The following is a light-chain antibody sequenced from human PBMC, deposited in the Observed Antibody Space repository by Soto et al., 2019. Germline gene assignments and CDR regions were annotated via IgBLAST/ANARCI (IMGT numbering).Light chain of an antibody. CDR3: QQYDNWPWT. J-gene: IGKJ1*01. CDR2: DAS. Sequence: EIMLTQSPSTLALSPWERATISWSASQSVSGCLAWYQQKPGQAGVLLSYDASNRASGIAARFSGSGSGTDFTLTISSLQSEDFAVYYCQQYDNWPWTFGQGTKWIS. CDR1: QSVSGC. V-gene: IGKV3-11*01.